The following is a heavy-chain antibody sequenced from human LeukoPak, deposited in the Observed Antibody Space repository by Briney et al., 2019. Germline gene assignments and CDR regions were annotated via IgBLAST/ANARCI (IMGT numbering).Heavy chain of an antibody. Sequence: SVKVSFKASGGTFISYAISWVRQAPGQGLEWMGGIIPIFGTANYTQKFQGRVTITADESTSTAYMELSSLRSEDTAVYYCARDFNGGNFDYWGQGTLVTGSS. CDR3: ARDFNGGNFDY. CDR2: IIPIFGTA. D-gene: IGHD2-8*01. V-gene: IGHV1-69*13. CDR1: GGTFISYA. J-gene: IGHJ4*02.